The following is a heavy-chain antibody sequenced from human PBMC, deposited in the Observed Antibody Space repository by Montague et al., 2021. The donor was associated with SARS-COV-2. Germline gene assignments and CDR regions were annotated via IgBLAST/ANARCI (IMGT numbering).Heavy chain of an antibody. V-gene: IGHV3-66*02. CDR3: AREEGGVGGVLGPLLYHGMDV. CDR1: GLTVRENY. Sequence: SLRLSCAAAGLTVRENYMSWVRQAPGKRLEWVSLLFRGGKPYYADSVKGRFTISRDDSNNILLLQMNSVRLEDTAVYFCAREEGGVGGVLGPLLYHGMDVWGQGTTVTVSS. CDR2: LFRGGKP. J-gene: IGHJ6*02. D-gene: IGHD3-16*01.